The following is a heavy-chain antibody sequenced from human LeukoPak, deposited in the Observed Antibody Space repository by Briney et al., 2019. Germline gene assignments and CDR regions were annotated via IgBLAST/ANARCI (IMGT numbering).Heavy chain of an antibody. CDR3: ARGAYSSSYWFDP. CDR1: GGSISSRSYY. J-gene: IGHJ5*02. D-gene: IGHD6-6*01. CDR2: IYYSGTT. Sequence: SETLSLTCTVSGGSISSRSYYWGWIRQPPGKGLEWIGSIYYSGTTYYNPSLKSRVTISVDTSKNQFSLKLSSVTAADTAVYYCARGAYSSSYWFDPWGQGTLVTVSS. V-gene: IGHV4-39*07.